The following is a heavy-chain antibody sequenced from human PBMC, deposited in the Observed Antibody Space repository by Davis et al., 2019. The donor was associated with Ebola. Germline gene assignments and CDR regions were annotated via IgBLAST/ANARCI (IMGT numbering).Heavy chain of an antibody. V-gene: IGHV4-39*07. Sequence: PSETLSLTCTVFGESIRSSDHFWGWVRQAPGKGLEWVGNFYYGGGTHYNPSLKNRLTISVDTSNNQFFLKVTSVAAADTAVYYCAREGFRGGAFDIWSQGTLVTVSS. CDR3: AREGFRGGAFDI. D-gene: IGHD3-10*01. CDR2: FYYGGGT. CDR1: GESIRSSDHF. J-gene: IGHJ3*02.